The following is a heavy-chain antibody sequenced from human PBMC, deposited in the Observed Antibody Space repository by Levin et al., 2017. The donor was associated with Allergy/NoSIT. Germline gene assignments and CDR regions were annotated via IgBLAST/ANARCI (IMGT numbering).Heavy chain of an antibody. Sequence: GESLKISCAASGFTFSSYAMSWVRQAPGKGLEWVSAISGSGGSTYYADSVKGRFTISRDNSKNTLYLQMNSLRAEDTAVYYCAKPHRWNTPYYFDYWGQGTLVTVSS. D-gene: IGHD1/OR15-1a*01. CDR3: AKPHRWNTPYYFDY. CDR2: ISGSGGST. V-gene: IGHV3-23*01. J-gene: IGHJ4*02. CDR1: GFTFSSYA.